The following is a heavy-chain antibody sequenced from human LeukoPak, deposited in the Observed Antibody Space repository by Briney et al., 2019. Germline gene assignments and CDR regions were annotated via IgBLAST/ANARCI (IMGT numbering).Heavy chain of an antibody. CDR3: ARDREGRSCSDGTCYLGWDFDL. D-gene: IGHD2-15*01. V-gene: IGHV1-2*02. CDR1: GYTFSDSF. CDR2: INPVSGDT. Sequence: ASVTVSCKASGYTFSDSFMHWVRQAPGQGPEWMGWINPVSGDTNFAQRFQGRVTLTRDTSISTAYMELSTLRSDDTAVYYCARDREGRSCSDGTCYLGWDFDLWGRGTLVTVSS. J-gene: IGHJ2*01.